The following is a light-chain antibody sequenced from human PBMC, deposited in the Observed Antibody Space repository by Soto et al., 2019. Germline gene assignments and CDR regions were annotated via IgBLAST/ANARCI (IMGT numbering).Light chain of an antibody. Sequence: ELVLTQSPGTLSVSPGDRATLSCRASQSVSSHLAWYQQRPGQAPRLLIYGASSRATGVPDRFSGSGSGTDFTLTISRLETEDFAVYYCQQYGRSPYTFGQGTKLDIK. CDR3: QQYGRSPYT. V-gene: IGKV3-20*01. J-gene: IGKJ2*01. CDR1: QSVSSH. CDR2: GAS.